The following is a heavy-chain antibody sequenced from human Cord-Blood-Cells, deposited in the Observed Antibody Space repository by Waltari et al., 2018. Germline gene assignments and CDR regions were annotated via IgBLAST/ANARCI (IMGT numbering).Heavy chain of an antibody. V-gene: IGHV4-39*01. Sequence: QLQLQESGPGLVKPSETLSLTCTVSGGSISSSSYYWGWIRQPPGKGLEWIGSIYYSGSPYYNPSLKSRVTISVDTSKNQFSLKLSSVTAADTAVYYCARGAVAGTVFDYWGQGTLVTVSS. D-gene: IGHD6-19*01. J-gene: IGHJ4*02. CDR3: ARGAVAGTVFDY. CDR1: GGSISSSSYY. CDR2: IYYSGSP.